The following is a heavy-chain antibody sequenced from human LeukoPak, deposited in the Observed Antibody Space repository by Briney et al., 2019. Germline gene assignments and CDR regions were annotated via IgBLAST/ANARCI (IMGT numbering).Heavy chain of an antibody. CDR2: INPNSGGT. J-gene: IGHJ4*02. V-gene: IGHV1-2*06. CDR3: ARRVTGSGSYYEQFDY. D-gene: IGHD3-10*01. Sequence: GASVKVSCKASGYTFTGYYMHWVRQAPGQGLEWMGRINPNSGGTNYAQKFQGRVTMTRDTSISTAYMELSRLRSDDTAVYYCARRVTGSGSYYEQFDYWGKGTLVTVSS. CDR1: GYTFTGYY.